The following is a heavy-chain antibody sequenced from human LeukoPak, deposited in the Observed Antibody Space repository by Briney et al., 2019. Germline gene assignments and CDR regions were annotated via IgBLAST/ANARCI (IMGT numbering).Heavy chain of an antibody. Sequence: SETLSLTCTVSGDSISSSSSYWGWIRQPPGEGLEWIGSIYYSGSTYYNTSLKSRVTISVDTSKNQFSLKLSSVTAADTAVYYCARGYGWASYNNFNYWGQGILVTVSS. CDR3: ARGYGWASYNNFNY. CDR1: GDSISSSSSY. CDR2: IYYSGST. V-gene: IGHV4-39*07. D-gene: IGHD3-10*01. J-gene: IGHJ4*02.